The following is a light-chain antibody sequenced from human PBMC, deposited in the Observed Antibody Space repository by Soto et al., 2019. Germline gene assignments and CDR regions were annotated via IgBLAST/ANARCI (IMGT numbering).Light chain of an antibody. J-gene: IGKJ4*01. CDR3: QQHTNWPLT. Sequence: ETVFTQSPATLSFSPGEGATLSCRASQSVSTYLAWYQHKPGQAPRLLIYDSSNRATGIPARFSGSGSGTDFTLTISSLAPEDSAGYYCQQHTNWPLTFGGGTKVDIK. V-gene: IGKV3-11*01. CDR2: DSS. CDR1: QSVSTY.